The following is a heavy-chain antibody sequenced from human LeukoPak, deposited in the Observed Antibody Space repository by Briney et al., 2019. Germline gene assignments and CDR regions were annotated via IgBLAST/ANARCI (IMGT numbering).Heavy chain of an antibody. Sequence: PGGSLRLSCVASGFTFSTYATSWVRQAPGKGLEWVSAISGSGGSTYYADSVKGRFTISRDNSKNTLYLQMNSLRAEDTAVYYCASQPPYCSSTSCYVDYWGQGTLVTVSS. V-gene: IGHV3-23*01. CDR2: ISGSGGST. D-gene: IGHD2-2*01. CDR3: ASQPPYCSSTSCYVDY. J-gene: IGHJ4*02. CDR1: GFTFSTYA.